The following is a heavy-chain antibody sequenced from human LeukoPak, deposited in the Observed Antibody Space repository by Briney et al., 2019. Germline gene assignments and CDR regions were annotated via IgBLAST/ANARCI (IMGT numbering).Heavy chain of an antibody. Sequence: GASVKVSCKASGYTFTIYYMLWVRQAPGQGLEWMGIINPSGGSTSYAQKFQGRVTMTRDTSTSTVYMELSSLRSEDTAVYYCARERFLGEIYYYYYGMDVWGQGTTVTVSS. J-gene: IGHJ6*02. V-gene: IGHV1-46*01. CDR3: ARERFLGEIYYYYYGMDV. CDR1: GYTFTIYY. CDR2: INPSGGST. D-gene: IGHD3-16*01.